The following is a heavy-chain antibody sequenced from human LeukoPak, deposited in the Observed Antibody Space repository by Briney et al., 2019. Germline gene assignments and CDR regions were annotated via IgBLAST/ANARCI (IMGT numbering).Heavy chain of an antibody. J-gene: IGHJ6*02. CDR2: IIPIFGTA. D-gene: IGHD5-12*01. CDR3: ASAYSGYSPYYYYGMDV. Sequence: SVKVSCKASGGTFSSYAISWVRQAPGQGLEWMGGIIPIFGTANYAQKFQGRVTITADGSTSTAYMELSSLRSEDTAVYYCASAYSGYSPYYYYGMDVWGQGTTVTVSS. CDR1: GGTFSSYA. V-gene: IGHV1-69*13.